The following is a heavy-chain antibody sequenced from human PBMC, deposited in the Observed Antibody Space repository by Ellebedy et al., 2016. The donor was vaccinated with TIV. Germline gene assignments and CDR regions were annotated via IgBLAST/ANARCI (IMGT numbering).Heavy chain of an antibody. CDR1: GGSISSGYY. D-gene: IGHD3/OR15-3a*01. V-gene: IGHV4-38-2*02. CDR2: IYHSGST. Sequence: SETLSLTXTVSGGSISSGYYWGWIRQPPGKGLEWIGSIYHSGSTYYNPSLKSRVAISVDTSKNQFSLKLSSVTAADTAVYYCARTDLRYGMDVWGQGTTVTVSS. J-gene: IGHJ6*02. CDR3: ARTDLRYGMDV.